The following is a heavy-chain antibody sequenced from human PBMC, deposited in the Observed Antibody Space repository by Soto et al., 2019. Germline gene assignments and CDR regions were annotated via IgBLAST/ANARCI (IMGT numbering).Heavy chain of an antibody. J-gene: IGHJ4*02. Sequence: WVSMRLSWAASGVTVSGNYMSCVRQAPGKGLEWVSVIYSGGSTYYADSVKGRFTISRHNSKNTLYLQMNSLRAEDTAVYYCASRDGYSSGWVPYWGQGTLVTVSS. CDR2: IYSGGST. CDR1: GVTVSGNY. V-gene: IGHV3-53*04. D-gene: IGHD6-19*01. CDR3: ASRDGYSSGWVPY.